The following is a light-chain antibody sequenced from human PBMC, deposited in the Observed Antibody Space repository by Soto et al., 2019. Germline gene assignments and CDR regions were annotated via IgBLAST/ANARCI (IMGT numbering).Light chain of an antibody. CDR2: AAS. CDR1: QGISSY. J-gene: IGKJ5*01. CDR3: QQLISYQST. Sequence: DIQLTQSPSSLSAAVGDRVTITCRASQGISSYLAWYQQKPGKAPKLLIYAASTLQSGVPLRFSGSGSGTSFTLKISSMQPEDFATYHCQQLISYQSTFGQGTRLEI. V-gene: IGKV1-9*01.